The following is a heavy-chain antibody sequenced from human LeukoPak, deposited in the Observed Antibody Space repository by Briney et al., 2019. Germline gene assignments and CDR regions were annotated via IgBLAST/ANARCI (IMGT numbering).Heavy chain of an antibody. D-gene: IGHD6-19*01. V-gene: IGHV4-59*12. Sequence: SETLSLTCTVSGGSISSYYWSWVRQPPGKGLEWLGYIYYSGSTNYNPSLKSRVTMSVDTSKNQFSLKLSSVTAADTAVYYCATGWSGYSSGWHLDYWGQGTLVTVSS. CDR1: GGSISSYY. CDR2: IYYSGST. J-gene: IGHJ4*02. CDR3: ATGWSGYSSGWHLDY.